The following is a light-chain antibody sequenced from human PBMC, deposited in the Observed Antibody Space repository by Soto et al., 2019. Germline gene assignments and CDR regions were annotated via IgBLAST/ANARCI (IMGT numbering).Light chain of an antibody. J-gene: IGKJ1*01. V-gene: IGKV3-15*01. CDR2: GAS. CDR3: QQYNTWPWT. CDR1: QTVSNN. Sequence: EIVMTQSPATLSVSPGERATLSCRASQTVSNNLAWYQHKPGQAPRLLIYGASTRAAGIPARFSGSGSGTEFTLTISSLQSEDLAVYYCQQYNTWPWTFGXGTKV.